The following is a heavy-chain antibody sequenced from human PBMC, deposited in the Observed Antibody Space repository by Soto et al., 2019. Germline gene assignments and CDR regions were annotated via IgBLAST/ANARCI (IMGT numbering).Heavy chain of an antibody. Sequence: GASVKVSCKASGYTFTSYYIQWVRQAPGQGLEWMGILNPSGGSTNYAQKFQGRVTMTRDTSTSTVYMELSSLRSEDTAIYYCSRGYPPRDQLGNLPGAFWGQGTLVTVSS. CDR3: SRGYPPRDQLGNLPGAF. CDR2: LNPSGGST. CDR1: GYTFTSYY. D-gene: IGHD1-1*01. V-gene: IGHV1-46*03. J-gene: IGHJ4*02.